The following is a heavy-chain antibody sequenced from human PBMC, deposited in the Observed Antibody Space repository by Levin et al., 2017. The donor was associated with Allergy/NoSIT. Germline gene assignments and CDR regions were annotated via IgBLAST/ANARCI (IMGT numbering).Heavy chain of an antibody. D-gene: IGHD7-27*01. CDR2: INTNTGNP. CDR3: AREDWGGEDWYFDL. Sequence: ASVKVSCKASGYTFTSYAMNWVRQAPGQGLEWMGWINTNTGNPTYAQGFTGRFVFSLDTSVSTAYLQISSLKAEDTAVYYCAREDWGGEDWYFDLWGRGTLVTVSS. V-gene: IGHV7-4-1*02. CDR1: GYTFTSYA. J-gene: IGHJ2*01.